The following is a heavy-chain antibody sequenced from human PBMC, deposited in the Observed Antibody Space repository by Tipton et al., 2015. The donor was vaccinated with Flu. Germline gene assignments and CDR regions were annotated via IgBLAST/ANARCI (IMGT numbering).Heavy chain of an antibody. D-gene: IGHD6-19*01. Sequence: SLRLSCAASGFTFSSYAMSWVRQAPGKGLEWVSAISGSGSSTYYADSVKGRFTISRDNPKNKVYLQVNSLRVEDTAVYYCARIAGSGWYASMDVWGQGTTVTVFS. CDR2: ISGSGSST. CDR1: GFTFSSYA. CDR3: ARIAGSGWYASMDV. J-gene: IGHJ6*02. V-gene: IGHV3-23*01.